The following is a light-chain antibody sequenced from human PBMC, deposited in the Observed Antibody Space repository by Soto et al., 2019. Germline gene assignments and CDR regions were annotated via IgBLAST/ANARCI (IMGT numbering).Light chain of an antibody. CDR3: QQYYSYPRT. CDR2: AAS. V-gene: IGKV1-8*01. Sequence: AIRMTQSPSSFSASTGDRVTITCRASQGISSYLAWYQQKPGKAPKLLIYAASTLQSGVPSRFSGSGSGTDFTLTISCQQSEDFATYYCQQYYSYPRTFGQGTKLEIK. CDR1: QGISSY. J-gene: IGKJ2*01.